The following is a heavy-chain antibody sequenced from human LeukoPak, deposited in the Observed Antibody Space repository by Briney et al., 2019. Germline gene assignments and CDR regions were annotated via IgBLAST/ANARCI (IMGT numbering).Heavy chain of an antibody. CDR2: IYSDGAT. D-gene: IGHD4-23*01. V-gene: IGHV3-53*01. J-gene: IGHJ4*02. CDR3: ARSNYGGLDY. CDR1: GFIISNQY. Sequence: GGSLRLSCAASGFIISNQYLSWVRQAPGKGLEWASIIYSDGATYFADSMKGRFTLFRDSSKNMLYLQMNNLRAEDTAVYYCARSNYGGLDYWGQGTLVTVSS.